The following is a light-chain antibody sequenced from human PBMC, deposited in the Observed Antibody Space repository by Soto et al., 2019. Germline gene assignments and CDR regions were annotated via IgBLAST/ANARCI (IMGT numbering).Light chain of an antibody. CDR2: GAS. CDR3: QQYDNWYT. Sequence: EVLMTQLPATLSVYPGERATLSCRASHNVNSNLAWYQQKLGQAPRLLIYGASTRATDVPARFSGSGSGTDFTLTISSLQSEDSAVYYCQQYDNWYTFGPGTKLEIK. CDR1: HNVNSN. V-gene: IGKV3-15*01. J-gene: IGKJ2*01.